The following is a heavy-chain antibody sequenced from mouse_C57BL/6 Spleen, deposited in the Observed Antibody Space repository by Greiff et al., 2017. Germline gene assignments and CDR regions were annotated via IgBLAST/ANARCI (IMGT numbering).Heavy chain of an antibody. CDR3: ARGDGYYPWFAY. CDR2: IYPSDSET. D-gene: IGHD2-3*01. Sequence: VQLQQPGAELVRPGSSVKLSCKASGYTFTSYWMDWVKQRPGQGLEWIGNIYPSDSETHYNQKFKDKATLTVDKSSSTAYMQLSSLTSEDSAVYDCARGDGYYPWFAYWGQGTLVTVSA. CDR1: GYTFTSYW. J-gene: IGHJ3*01. V-gene: IGHV1-61*01.